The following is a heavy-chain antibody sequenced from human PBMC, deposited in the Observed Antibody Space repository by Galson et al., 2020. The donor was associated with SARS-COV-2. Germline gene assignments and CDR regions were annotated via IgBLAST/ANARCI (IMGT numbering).Heavy chain of an antibody. CDR1: GYTLTELS. D-gene: IGHD2-8*02. J-gene: IGHJ5*02. Sequence: ASVKVSCKVSGYTLTELSMHWVRQAPGQGLEWMGGFDPEDGETIYAQKFQGRVTMTEDTSTDTAYMELSSLRSEDTAVYYCATSGPYCTGGVCPNGFDPWGQGTLVTVSS. V-gene: IGHV1-24*01. CDR2: FDPEDGET. CDR3: ATSGPYCTGGVCPNGFDP.